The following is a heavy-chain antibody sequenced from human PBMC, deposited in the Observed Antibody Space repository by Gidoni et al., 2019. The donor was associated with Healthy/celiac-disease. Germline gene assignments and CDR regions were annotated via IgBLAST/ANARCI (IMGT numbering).Heavy chain of an antibody. CDR2: IYPGDSDT. J-gene: IGHJ3*02. Sequence: VQLVQSGAEVKMPGESLKISCKGSGYSFTSYWIGWVRQMPGKGLEWMGIIYPGDSDTRYSPSFQGQVTISADKSISTAYLQWSSLKASDTAMYYCAGLKIYYDSSGYQNAFDIWGQGTMVTVSS. CDR1: GYSFTSYW. V-gene: IGHV5-51*03. D-gene: IGHD3-22*01. CDR3: AGLKIYYDSSGYQNAFDI.